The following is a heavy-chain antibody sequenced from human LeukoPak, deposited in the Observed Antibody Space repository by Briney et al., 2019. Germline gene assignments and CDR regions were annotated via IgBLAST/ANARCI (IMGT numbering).Heavy chain of an antibody. V-gene: IGHV3-23*01. J-gene: IGHJ4*02. Sequence: SGGSLRLSCAASGFIFSNYAMTWVRQAPGKGLEWVSAISGSGDSTYYADSVKGRFTISRDNSKNTLFLQMNSLRAEDTAAYYCAKRVSAGLPPSLDFWGQGTLVTVSS. CDR1: GFIFSNYA. CDR3: AKRVSAGLPPSLDF. D-gene: IGHD6-19*01. CDR2: ISGSGDST.